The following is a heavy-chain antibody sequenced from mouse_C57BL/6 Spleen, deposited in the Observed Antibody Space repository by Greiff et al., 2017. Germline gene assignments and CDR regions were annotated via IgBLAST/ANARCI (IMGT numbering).Heavy chain of an antibody. D-gene: IGHD2-4*01. J-gene: IGHJ1*03. CDR1: GYTFTDYN. CDR3: AMDYDWYFDV. V-gene: IGHV1-22*01. CDR2: INPNNGGT. Sequence: EVQRVESGPELVKPGASVKMSCKASGYTFTDYNMHWVKQSHGKSLEWIGYINPNNGGTSYNQKFKGKATLTVNKSSSTAYMELCSLTSEDSAVYYCAMDYDWYFDVWGTGTTVTVSS.